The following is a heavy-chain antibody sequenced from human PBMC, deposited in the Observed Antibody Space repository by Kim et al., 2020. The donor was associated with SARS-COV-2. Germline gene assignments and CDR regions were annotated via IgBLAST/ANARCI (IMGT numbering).Heavy chain of an antibody. CDR2: IYYSGST. J-gene: IGHJ3*02. CDR3: ARRGVGYCSSTSCYRDAFDI. V-gene: IGHV4-31*03. Sequence: SETLSLTCTVSGGSISSGGYYWSWIRQHPGKGLEWIGYIYYSGSTYYNPSLKSRVTISVDTSKNQFSLKLSSVTAADTAVYYCARRGVGYCSSTSCYRDAFDIWGQGTMVTVSS. CDR1: GGSISSGGYY. D-gene: IGHD2-2*01.